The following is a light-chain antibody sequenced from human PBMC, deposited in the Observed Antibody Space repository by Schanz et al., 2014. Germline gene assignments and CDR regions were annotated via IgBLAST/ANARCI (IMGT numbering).Light chain of an antibody. CDR2: STE. Sequence: QAVVTQEPSLTVSPGGTVTLTCASSTGAVTGGYYANWFQQKPGQAPRALIYSTEIKHSWTPARFSGSLLGGKAALTLSGVQPEDEAEYYCLLQYGGALWAFGNDALWVFGGGTKLTVL. V-gene: IGLV7-43*01. CDR1: TGAVTGGYY. J-gene: IGLJ3*02. CDR3: LLQYGGALWAFGNDALWV.